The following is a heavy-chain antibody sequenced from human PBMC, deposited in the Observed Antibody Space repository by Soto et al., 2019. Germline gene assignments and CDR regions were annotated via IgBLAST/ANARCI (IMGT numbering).Heavy chain of an antibody. J-gene: IGHJ5*02. CDR1: GGSISGYY. CDR3: ARVPTP. V-gene: IGHV4-59*12. CDR2: IHYSGST. D-gene: IGHD2-2*01. Sequence: SETLSLTCTVSGGSISGYYWSWIRQSPGKGLEWIGYIHYSGSTNYNPSLKSRVTISVDRSKNQFSLKLSSVTAADTAVYYCARVPTPWGQGTLVTVSS.